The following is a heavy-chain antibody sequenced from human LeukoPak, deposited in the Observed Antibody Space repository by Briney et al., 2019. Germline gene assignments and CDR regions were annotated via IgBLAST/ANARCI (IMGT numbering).Heavy chain of an antibody. CDR2: IYHSGST. J-gene: IGHJ4*02. CDR1: GGSISSGGYS. Sequence: PSETLSLTCAVSGGSISSGGYSWSWIRQPPGKGLEWIGYIYHSGSTYYNPSLKSRVTISVDRSKNQFSLKLSSVTAADTAVYYCARDRPPYYYDSSGLDYWGQGTLVTVSS. D-gene: IGHD3-22*01. V-gene: IGHV4-30-2*01. CDR3: ARDRPPYYYDSSGLDY.